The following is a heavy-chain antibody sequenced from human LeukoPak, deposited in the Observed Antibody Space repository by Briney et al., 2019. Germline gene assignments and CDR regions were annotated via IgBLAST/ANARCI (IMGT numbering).Heavy chain of an antibody. CDR1: GFTVSTNY. CDR3: ARGPGIQLSFDY. Sequence: PGGSLRLSCAASGFTVSTNYVSWVRQAPGKGLEWVSVIYRGGGTAYADSVKDRFTISRDNSRNTLYLQMNSLRAEDTAVYYCARGPGIQLSFDYWGQGTLVTVSS. V-gene: IGHV3-66*01. CDR2: IYRGGGT. J-gene: IGHJ4*02. D-gene: IGHD5-18*01.